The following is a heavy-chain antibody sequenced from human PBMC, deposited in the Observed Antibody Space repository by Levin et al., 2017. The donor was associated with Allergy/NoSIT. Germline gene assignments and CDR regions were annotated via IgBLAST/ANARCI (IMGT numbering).Heavy chain of an antibody. CDR2: INVSGSRR. Sequence: TGGSLRLSCAASGFTFSSYAMSLVRQAPGKGLEWVSTINVSGSRRYYADSVKGRFTISRDNSKNTLYLQMNSLRAEDTALYYCAKETGTGSPTQPDYWGQGTLVTVSS. CDR3: AKETGTGSPTQPDY. V-gene: IGHV3-23*01. D-gene: IGHD1-26*01. CDR1: GFTFSSYA. J-gene: IGHJ4*02.